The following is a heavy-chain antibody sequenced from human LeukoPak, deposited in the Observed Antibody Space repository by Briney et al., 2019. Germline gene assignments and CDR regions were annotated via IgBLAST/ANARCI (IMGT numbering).Heavy chain of an antibody. Sequence: ASVKVSCKASGYTFTGYYMHWVRQAPGQGLEWMGRINPNSGGTNYAQKFQGRVTMTRDTSINTAYMELSRLRSDDTAVYYCARKMATASYYYYGMDVWGQGTTVTVSS. CDR3: ARKMATASYYYYGMDV. CDR2: INPNSGGT. J-gene: IGHJ6*02. CDR1: GYTFTGYY. V-gene: IGHV1-2*06. D-gene: IGHD5-24*01.